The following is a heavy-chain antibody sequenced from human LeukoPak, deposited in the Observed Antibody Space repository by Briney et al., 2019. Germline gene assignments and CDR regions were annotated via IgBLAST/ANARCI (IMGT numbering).Heavy chain of an antibody. CDR2: IYYSGST. Sequence: SETLSLTCTVSGDSISSSSYYWGWIRQPPGKGLEWIGSIYYSGSTYYNPSLKSRVTISVDTSKNQFSLKLSSVTAADTAVYYGGGFPDVEMATFSRFDYWGQGTLATAPS. V-gene: IGHV4-39*01. CDR1: GDSISSSSYY. CDR3: GGFPDVEMATFSRFDY. J-gene: IGHJ4*02. D-gene: IGHD5-24*01.